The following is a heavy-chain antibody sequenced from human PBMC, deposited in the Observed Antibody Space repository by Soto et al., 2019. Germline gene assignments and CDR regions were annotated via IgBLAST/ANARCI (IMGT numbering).Heavy chain of an antibody. CDR2: IRQDGSEK. Sequence: EVQLVESGGGLVQPGGSLRLSCEASLFTFSRYWMTWVRLAPGKGLEWVANIRQDGSEKYYVDSVKGRFTISRDNAKNSLSLQMKNLSPDDTAVYYCARAGSNYFASGSSLPYYMDVWGKGTTVTVSS. CDR1: LFTFSRYW. V-gene: IGHV3-7*01. CDR3: ARAGSNYFASGSSLPYYMDV. J-gene: IGHJ6*03. D-gene: IGHD3-10*01.